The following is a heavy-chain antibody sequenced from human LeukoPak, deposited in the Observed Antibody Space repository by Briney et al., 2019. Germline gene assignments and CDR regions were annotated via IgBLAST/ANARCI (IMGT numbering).Heavy chain of an antibody. CDR2: ISGSGGST. Sequence: GGSLRLSCAASGFTFSSYAMSWVRQAPGKGLEWVSAISGSGGSTYYADSVKGRFTISRDNAKNSLYLQMNSLRAEDTAVYYCARPGITGTTGEGYYYYYMDVWGKGTTVTVSS. V-gene: IGHV3-23*01. CDR1: GFTFSSYA. J-gene: IGHJ6*03. CDR3: ARPGITGTTGEGYYYYYMDV. D-gene: IGHD1-7*01.